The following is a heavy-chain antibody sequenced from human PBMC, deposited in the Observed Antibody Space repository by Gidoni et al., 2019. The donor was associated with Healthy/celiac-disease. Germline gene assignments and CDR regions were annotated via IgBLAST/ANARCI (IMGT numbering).Heavy chain of an antibody. V-gene: IGHV2-26*01. CDR3: ARAFTMVRGAIGWFDP. J-gene: IGHJ5*02. D-gene: IGHD3-10*01. CDR1: GFSLSNARMG. Sequence: QVTLKESGPVLVKHTETLTLTCTVSGFSLSNARMGVSWIRQPPGKALEWLAHIFSNDEKSYSNSLKSRLTISKDTSKSQVVLTMTNMDPVDTATYYCARAFTMVRGAIGWFDPWGQGTLVTVSS. CDR2: IFSNDEK.